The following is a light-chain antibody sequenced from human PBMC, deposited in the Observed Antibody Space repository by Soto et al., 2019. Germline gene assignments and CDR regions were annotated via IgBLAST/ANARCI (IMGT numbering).Light chain of an antibody. V-gene: IGLV2-8*01. CDR1: SSDVGAYNY. CDR2: EVS. Sequence: QSVLTQPPSASGSPGQSVTISCTGTSSDVGAYNYVSWYQQRPGKAPKLMIYEVSKRPSGVPDRFSGSKSGNTASLTVSGLQAEDEADYYCSSYAGGNNLVVFGGGTQLTVL. CDR3: SSYAGGNNLVV. J-gene: IGLJ2*01.